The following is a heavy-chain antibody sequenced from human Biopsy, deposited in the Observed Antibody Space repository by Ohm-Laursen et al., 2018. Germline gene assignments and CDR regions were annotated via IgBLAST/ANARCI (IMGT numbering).Heavy chain of an antibody. V-gene: IGHV4-61*03. D-gene: IGHD4-23*01. Sequence: GTLSLTCTVSGVSINGGRYYWSWIRQPPGKGLEWIGHISYTGYTSYNVSLKSRVTISVDASRNHFSLRLSSFTAADTAVYYCARGSNDFGGLYFPRWGQGTLLTVSS. CDR2: ISYTGYT. CDR3: ARGSNDFGGLYFPR. CDR1: GVSINGGRYY. J-gene: IGHJ4*02.